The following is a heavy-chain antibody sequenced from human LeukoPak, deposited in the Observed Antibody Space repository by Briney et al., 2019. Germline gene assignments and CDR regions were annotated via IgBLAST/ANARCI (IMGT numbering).Heavy chain of an antibody. CDR1: GDSFSSHY. CDR2: ISYIGST. CDR3: ARDLVTVTKGFDI. D-gene: IGHD4-17*01. Sequence: PSETLSLTCAVSGDSFSSHYWTWIRQPPGKGVGGVGYISYIGSTNYNPSLKGRVTISIDTSRNQFSLRLSSVTAADTAVYYCARDLVTVTKGFDIWGQGTMVSVSS. J-gene: IGHJ3*02. V-gene: IGHV4-59*11.